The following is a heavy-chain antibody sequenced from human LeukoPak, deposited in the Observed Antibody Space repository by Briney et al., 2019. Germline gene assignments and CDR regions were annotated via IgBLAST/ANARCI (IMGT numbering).Heavy chain of an antibody. D-gene: IGHD3-9*01. Sequence: ESGPTLVNPTQTLTLTCTFSGFSLSTSGVGVGWIRQPPGKALEWLALIYWNDDKRYSPSLKSRLTITKDTSKNQVVLTMTNMDPVDTATYYCARRHYDILTGYYSDAFDIWGQGTMVTVSS. CDR2: IYWNDDK. J-gene: IGHJ3*02. CDR1: GFSLSTSGVG. V-gene: IGHV2-5*01. CDR3: ARRHYDILTGYYSDAFDI.